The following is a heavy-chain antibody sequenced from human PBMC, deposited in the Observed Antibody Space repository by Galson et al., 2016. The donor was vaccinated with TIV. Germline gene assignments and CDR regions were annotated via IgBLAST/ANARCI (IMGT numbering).Heavy chain of an antibody. D-gene: IGHD1-26*01. J-gene: IGHJ4*02. Sequence: SETLSLTCTVSGGSVISGDYHWGWIRQHPGKGLEWIGSVYYTGRTYYNPSLRGRVAISIDTSKNQFSLKLRSMTAADPAVYYCARDRPSGLFDHWGQGTQVTASS. CDR2: VYYTGRT. V-gene: IGHV4-39*07. CDR3: ARDRPSGLFDH. CDR1: GGSVISGDYH.